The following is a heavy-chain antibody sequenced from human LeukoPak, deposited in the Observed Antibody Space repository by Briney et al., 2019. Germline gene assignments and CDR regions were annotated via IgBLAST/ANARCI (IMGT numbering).Heavy chain of an antibody. J-gene: IGHJ3*02. V-gene: IGHV5-51*01. D-gene: IGHD3-10*01. CDR1: GSPFSDYW. CDR2: IYPGDSDT. Sequence: PGEPLNISCKGSGSPFSDYWIGWVRQMPGKGLEWLGIIYPGDSDTRYNPAFQGQVTISADMSITTTYLQWSSLKASDSAMFYCARHWGYYGSGSNRAFDIWGQGTMVTVSS. CDR3: ARHWGYYGSGSNRAFDI.